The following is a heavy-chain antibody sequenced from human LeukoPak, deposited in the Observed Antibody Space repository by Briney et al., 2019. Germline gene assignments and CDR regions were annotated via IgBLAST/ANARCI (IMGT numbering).Heavy chain of an antibody. CDR3: ARGQIDLLRNYFDS. D-gene: IGHD3-22*01. CDR2: IYTGGNT. V-gene: IGHV3-66*01. J-gene: IGHJ4*02. Sequence: PGGSLRLSCAASGFIVSHRYMAWVRQAPGKGLEWLSIIYTGGNTLSAESVKGRFVISRDNSRNTVHLQMNSLRDDDTAVYYCARGQIDLLRNYFDSWGPGTLVAVSS. CDR1: GFIVSHRY.